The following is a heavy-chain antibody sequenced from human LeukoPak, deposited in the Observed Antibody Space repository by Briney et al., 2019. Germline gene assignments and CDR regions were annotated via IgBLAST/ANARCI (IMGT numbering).Heavy chain of an antibody. V-gene: IGHV3-7*01. Sequence: GGSLRLSCAASGFTLSSYWMSWVRQGPGKGLEWVANIKQDGSEKDYVDSVKGRFIISRDNAKNSLYLQMNSLRVEDTAVYYCARRAASGSRNNYYFDYWGQGTLVTVSS. CDR2: IKQDGSEK. CDR1: GFTLSSYW. CDR3: ARRAASGSRNNYYFDY. D-gene: IGHD1-26*01. J-gene: IGHJ4*02.